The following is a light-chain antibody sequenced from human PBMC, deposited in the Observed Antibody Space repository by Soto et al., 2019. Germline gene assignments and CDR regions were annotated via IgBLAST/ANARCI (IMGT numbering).Light chain of an antibody. Sequence: DIQMTQYPSSLSASLGDRVTITCRASQSISSWLAWYQQKPGKAPKLLIYDASSLESGVPSRFSGSGSGTEFTLTISSLQPDDFATYYCQQYNSYSTFGQVTKVDIK. V-gene: IGKV1-5*01. CDR3: QQYNSYST. CDR1: QSISSW. J-gene: IGKJ1*01. CDR2: DAS.